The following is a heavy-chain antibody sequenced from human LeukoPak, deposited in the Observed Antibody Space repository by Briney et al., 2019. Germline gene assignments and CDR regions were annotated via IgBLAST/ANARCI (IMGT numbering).Heavy chain of an antibody. D-gene: IGHD3-22*01. CDR2: IYYSGST. CDR1: GGSISSGGYY. J-gene: IGHJ5*02. Sequence: SETLSLTCTVSGGSISSGGYYWSWIRQHPGKGLEWIGYIYYSGSTYYNPSLKSRVTISVDTSKNQFSLKLSSVTAADTAVYYCARDYEDYYDSSGLNWFDPWGQGTLVTVSS. V-gene: IGHV4-31*03. CDR3: ARDYEDYYDSSGLNWFDP.